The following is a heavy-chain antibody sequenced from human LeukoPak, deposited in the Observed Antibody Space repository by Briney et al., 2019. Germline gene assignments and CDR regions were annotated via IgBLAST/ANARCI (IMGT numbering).Heavy chain of an antibody. J-gene: IGHJ6*02. D-gene: IGHD3-9*01. CDR1: GYTFTGYY. V-gene: IGHV1-2*04. CDR2: INPNSGGT. Sequence: ASVQVSCKASGYTFTGYYMHWVRQAPGQGLEWMGWINPNSGGTNYAQKFQGWVTMTRDTSISTAYMELSRLRSDDTAVYYCARGEAVLTGYRYYYYCGMDVWGQGTTVTVSS. CDR3: ARGEAVLTGYRYYYYCGMDV.